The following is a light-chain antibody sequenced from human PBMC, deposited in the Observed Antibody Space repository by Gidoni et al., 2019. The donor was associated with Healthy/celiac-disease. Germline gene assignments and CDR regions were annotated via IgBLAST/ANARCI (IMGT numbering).Light chain of an antibody. V-gene: IGKV3-15*01. Sequence: EIVMTQSTATLSVSPGERATLSCRASQSVSSNLAWYQQKPGQAPRLLIYGASTRATGIPARFSGSGSVTEFTLTISSLQSEDFAVYYCPQYNNWPPITFGQGTRLEIK. CDR3: PQYNNWPPIT. CDR1: QSVSSN. J-gene: IGKJ5*01. CDR2: GAS.